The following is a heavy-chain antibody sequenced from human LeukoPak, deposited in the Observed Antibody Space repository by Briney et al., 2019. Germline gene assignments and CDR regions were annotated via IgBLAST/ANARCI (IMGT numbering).Heavy chain of an antibody. V-gene: IGHV4-4*09. Sequence: SETLSLTCTVSGGSISSYYWSWIRQPPGKGLEWIGYIYTSGSTNYNPSLKSRVTISVDTSKNQFSLKLSSVTAADTAVYYCARHGGNTADSSSWFFDYWGQGTLVTVSS. CDR2: IYTSGST. D-gene: IGHD6-13*01. CDR3: ARHGGNTADSSSWFFDY. J-gene: IGHJ4*02. CDR1: GGSISSYY.